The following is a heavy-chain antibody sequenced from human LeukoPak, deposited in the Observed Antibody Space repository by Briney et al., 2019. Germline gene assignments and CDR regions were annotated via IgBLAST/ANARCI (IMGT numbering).Heavy chain of an antibody. J-gene: IGHJ3*02. D-gene: IGHD4-17*01. CDR1: GYTFTGYY. CDR2: INPNSGGT. V-gene: IGHV1-2*06. Sequence: ASVKVSCKASGYTFTGYYMLWVRQAPGQGLEWMGRINPNSGGTNYAQKFQGRVTMTRDTSISTAYMELSRLRSDDTAVYYCARTNGDYYAFDIWGQGTMVTVSS. CDR3: ARTNGDYYAFDI.